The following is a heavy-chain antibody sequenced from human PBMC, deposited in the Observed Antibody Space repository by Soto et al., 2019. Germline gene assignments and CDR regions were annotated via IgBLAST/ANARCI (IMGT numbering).Heavy chain of an antibody. CDR3: AKMEGMDPWAYSFDY. D-gene: IGHD2-2*03. CDR1: GFTFSDFA. V-gene: IGHV3-23*01. J-gene: IGHJ4*02. CDR2: IYGGGNGP. Sequence: EVQVLESGGGLVQPGGSLRLSCAATGFTFSDFAMSWVRQAPGKGLEWVSRIYGGGNGPHYADSVKGRVTISRDNSKNTMYLQTNTLSAVDTAVYYCAKMEGMDPWAYSFDYGGQGTLVTVSS.